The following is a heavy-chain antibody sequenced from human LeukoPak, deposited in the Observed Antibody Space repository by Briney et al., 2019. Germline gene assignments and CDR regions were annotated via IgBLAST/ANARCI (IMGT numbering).Heavy chain of an antibody. CDR1: GGTFSSYA. CDR3: ARVPPTYYYDSSGFVFDY. D-gene: IGHD3-22*01. Sequence: SVKVSCKASGGTFSSYAISWVRQAPGQGLEWMGRIIPIPGIANYAQKFQGRVTITADKSTSTAYMELSSLRSEDTAVYYCARVPPTYYYDSSGFVFDYWGQGTLVTVSS. J-gene: IGHJ4*02. V-gene: IGHV1-69*04. CDR2: IIPIPGIA.